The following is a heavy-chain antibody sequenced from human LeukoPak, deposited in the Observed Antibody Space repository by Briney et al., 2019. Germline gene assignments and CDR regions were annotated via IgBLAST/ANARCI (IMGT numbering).Heavy chain of an antibody. CDR1: GGSISSYY. V-gene: IGHV4-59*01. CDR2: IYYSGST. CDR3: ARTPMVRGVNGPDYYYGMDV. D-gene: IGHD3-10*01. J-gene: IGHJ6*02. Sequence: SETLSLTCTVSGGSISSYYWSWIRQPPGKGLEWIGYIYYSGSTNYNPSLKSRVTISVDTSKNQFSLKLSSVTAADTAVYYCARTPMVRGVNGPDYYYGMDVWGQGTTVTVSS.